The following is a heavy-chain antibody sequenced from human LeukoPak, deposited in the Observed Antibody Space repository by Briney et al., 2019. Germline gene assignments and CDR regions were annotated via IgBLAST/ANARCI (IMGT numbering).Heavy chain of an antibody. CDR1: GFTFSSYS. CDR3: ARSYYDSSGYHPSWYFDY. CDR2: ISSSSSYI. J-gene: IGHJ4*02. V-gene: IGHV3-21*01. D-gene: IGHD3-22*01. Sequence: GGSLRLSCAASGFTFSSYSMNWVRQAPGKGLEWVSSISSSSSYIYYADSVKGRFTISRDNAKNSLYLQMNSLRAEDTAVYYCARSYYDSSGYHPSWYFDYWGQGTLVTVSS.